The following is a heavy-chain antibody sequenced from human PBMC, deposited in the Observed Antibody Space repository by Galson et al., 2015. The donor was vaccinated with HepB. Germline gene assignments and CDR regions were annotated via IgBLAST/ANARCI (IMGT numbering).Heavy chain of an antibody. V-gene: IGHV4-59*01. J-gene: IGHJ4*02. CDR2: VYYSGIT. CDR3: ARTYPYSSSSAAPFDY. Sequence: ETLSLTCTVSGGSITSYYWNWIRQPPGKGLEWIGYVYYSGITNYNPSLKSRVTMSVDTSKNHFSLKLSSVTAADAAVYYCARTYPYSSSSAAPFDYWGQVTLVTVSS. CDR1: GGSITSYY. D-gene: IGHD6-6*01.